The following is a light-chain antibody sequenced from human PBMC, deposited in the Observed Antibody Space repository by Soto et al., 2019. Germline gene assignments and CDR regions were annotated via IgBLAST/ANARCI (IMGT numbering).Light chain of an antibody. Sequence: EIVLTQSPGTLSLSPGERATLSCRASQSVSSSYLAWYQQKPGQAPRLLIYGASNRATGIPDRFSGSGSGTDFTLTFSRLEPEDFAVYYCQQYGSSPPYTFGQGTKLEIK. J-gene: IGKJ2*01. CDR1: QSVSSSY. CDR3: QQYGSSPPYT. V-gene: IGKV3-20*01. CDR2: GAS.